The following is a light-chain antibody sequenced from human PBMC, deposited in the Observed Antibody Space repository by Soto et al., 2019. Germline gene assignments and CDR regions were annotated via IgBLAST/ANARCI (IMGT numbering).Light chain of an antibody. CDR2: WAS. Sequence: DILMTQSPDSLAVSLGERATINCKSSQTVLYSSNNKNYLAWYQQKPGHPPKLLIYWASTRESGVPDRFSGSGSGTDFTLTISSLQAEDVAVYYCQQYYTTPLTFGGGTKVDIK. CDR3: QQYYTTPLT. CDR1: QTVLYSSNNKNY. J-gene: IGKJ4*01. V-gene: IGKV4-1*01.